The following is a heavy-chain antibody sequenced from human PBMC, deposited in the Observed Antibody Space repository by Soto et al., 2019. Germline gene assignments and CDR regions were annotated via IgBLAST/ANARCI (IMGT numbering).Heavy chain of an antibody. CDR1: GFTFSSYW. Sequence: EVQLVESGGGLVQPGGSLRLSCAASGFTFSSYWMSWVRQAPGKGLEWVANIKQDGSEKYYVDSVKGRFTISRDNAKNSLYLQMNSLRAEDTAVYYCARDPVGYCSSTSCFSYYYYGMDVW. V-gene: IGHV3-7*01. J-gene: IGHJ6*01. D-gene: IGHD2-2*01. CDR2: IKQDGSEK. CDR3: ARDPVGYCSSTSCFSYYYYGMDV.